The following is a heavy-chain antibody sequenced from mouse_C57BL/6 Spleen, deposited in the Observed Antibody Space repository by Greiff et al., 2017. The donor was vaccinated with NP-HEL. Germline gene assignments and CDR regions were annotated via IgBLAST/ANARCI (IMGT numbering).Heavy chain of an antibody. Sequence: QVQLQQSGAELVRPGTSVKVSCKASGYAFTNYLIEWVKQRPGQGLEWIGVINPGSGGTIYNEKFKGKATLTADKSSSTAYMQLSSLTSEDSAVYFCARGDGYYAMDYWGQGTSVTVSS. D-gene: IGHD2-3*01. CDR1: GYAFTNYL. J-gene: IGHJ4*01. CDR2: INPGSGGT. V-gene: IGHV1-54*01. CDR3: ARGDGYYAMDY.